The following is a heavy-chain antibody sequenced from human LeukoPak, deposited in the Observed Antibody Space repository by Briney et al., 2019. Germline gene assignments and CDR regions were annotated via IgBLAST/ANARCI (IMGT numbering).Heavy chain of an antibody. CDR2: IYYSGST. D-gene: IGHD3-3*01. CDR1: GGSISSSSYY. Sequence: PSETLSLTCTVSGGSISSSSYYWGWIRQPPGKGLEWIGNIYYSGSTYSNPSLKSRVTISVDTSKNQFSLKLYSVTAADTAVYYCARHSRQLRFFDFWGQGTLVTVSS. J-gene: IGHJ4*02. V-gene: IGHV4-39*01. CDR3: ARHSRQLRFFDF.